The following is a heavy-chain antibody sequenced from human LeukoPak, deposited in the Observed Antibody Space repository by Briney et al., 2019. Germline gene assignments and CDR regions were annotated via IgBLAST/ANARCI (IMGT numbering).Heavy chain of an antibody. CDR2: ISSSSSYI. V-gene: IGHV3-21*01. J-gene: IGHJ4*02. CDR3: ARQPLWEPKAYYYFDY. CDR1: GFTFSSYS. D-gene: IGHD1-26*01. Sequence: PGGSLRLSCAASGFTFSSYSMNWVRQAPGKGLEWVSSISSSSSYIYYADSVKGRFTISRDNAKNSLYLQMDSLRAEDTAVYYFARQPLWEPKAYYYFDYWGQGTLVTVSS.